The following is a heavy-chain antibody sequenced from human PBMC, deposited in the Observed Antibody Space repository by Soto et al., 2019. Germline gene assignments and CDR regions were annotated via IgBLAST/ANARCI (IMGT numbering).Heavy chain of an antibody. J-gene: IGHJ4*02. Sequence: LRLSCAASGFTFSSYAMSWVRQAPWKGLEWVSAISGSGGSTYYADSVKGRFTISRDNSKNTLYLQMNSLRAEDTAVYYCAKDHGSGSYYTFDYWGQGTLVTVSS. D-gene: IGHD3-10*01. V-gene: IGHV3-23*01. CDR2: ISGSGGST. CDR1: GFTFSSYA. CDR3: AKDHGSGSYYTFDY.